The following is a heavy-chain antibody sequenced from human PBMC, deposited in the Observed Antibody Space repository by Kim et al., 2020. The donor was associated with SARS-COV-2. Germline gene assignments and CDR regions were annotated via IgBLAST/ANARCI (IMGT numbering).Heavy chain of an antibody. CDR2: ISYDGSNK. Sequence: GGSLRLSCAASGFTFSSYAMHWVRQAPGKGLEWVAVISYDGSNKYYVDSVKGRFTISRDNSKNTLYLQMNSLRAEDTAVYYCASLGYCSGGSCYDDAFD. V-gene: IGHV3-30*04. J-gene: IGHJ3*02. D-gene: IGHD2-15*01. CDR1: GFTFSSYA. CDR3: ASLGYCSGGSCYDDAFD.